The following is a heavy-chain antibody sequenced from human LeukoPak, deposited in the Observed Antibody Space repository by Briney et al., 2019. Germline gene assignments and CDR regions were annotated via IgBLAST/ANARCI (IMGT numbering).Heavy chain of an antibody. CDR1: GFTFSSYW. CDR2: IKQDGSEK. CDR3: AKDMYSSSPSWFDP. D-gene: IGHD6-6*01. Sequence: PGGSLRLSCAASGFTFSSYWMSWVRQAPGKGLEWVANIKQDGSEKYYVDSVKGRFTISRDNAKNSLYLQMNSLRAEDTAVYYCAKDMYSSSPSWFDPWGQGTLVTVSS. V-gene: IGHV3-7*01. J-gene: IGHJ5*02.